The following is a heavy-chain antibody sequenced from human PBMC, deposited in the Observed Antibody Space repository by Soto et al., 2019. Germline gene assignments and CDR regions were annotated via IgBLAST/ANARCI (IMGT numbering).Heavy chain of an antibody. CDR1: GGSISSYY. CDR3: ARESMESGYDYWFDS. Sequence: SETLSLTCTVSGGSISSYYWSWIRQPPGKGLEWIGYIYYSGSTNYNPSLKSRVTISVDTSKNQFSQKLSSVTAADTAVYYCARESMESGYDYWFDSWGQGTLVTVS. CDR2: IYYSGST. D-gene: IGHD5-12*01. V-gene: IGHV4-59*12. J-gene: IGHJ5*01.